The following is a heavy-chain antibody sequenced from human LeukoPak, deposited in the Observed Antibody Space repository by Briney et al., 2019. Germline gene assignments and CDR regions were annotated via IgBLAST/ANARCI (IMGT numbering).Heavy chain of an antibody. CDR1: GFTFSSYA. J-gene: IGHJ4*02. CDR3: AKAPSDGLKYYFDY. CDR2: ISGSGGST. V-gene: IGHV3-23*01. Sequence: GGSLRLSCAAYGFTFSSYAMSWVRQAPGKGLEWVSAISGSGGSTYYADSVKGRFTISRDNSKNTLYLQMNSLRAEDTAVYYCAKAPSDGLKYYFDYWGQGTLVTVSS.